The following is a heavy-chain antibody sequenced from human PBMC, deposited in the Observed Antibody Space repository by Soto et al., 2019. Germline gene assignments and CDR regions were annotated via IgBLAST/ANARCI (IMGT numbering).Heavy chain of an antibody. CDR2: ISKDGMNK. J-gene: IGHJ5*02. D-gene: IGHD4-17*01. CDR3: ARDMSSSDYLVKWFEP. Sequence: PGGSLILSCTASGFSFSSYAMYWFLQPPGKGLEWVAVISKDGMNKNYADSVKGRVTVSRDNANYSLDLQLNSLRGEDTAMYYCARDMSSSDYLVKWFEPRGQGILVTVSS. CDR1: GFSFSSYA. V-gene: IGHV3-30*04.